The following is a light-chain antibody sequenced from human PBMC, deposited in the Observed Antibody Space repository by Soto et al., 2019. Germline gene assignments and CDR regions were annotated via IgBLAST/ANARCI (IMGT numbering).Light chain of an antibody. V-gene: IGKV3-20*01. CDR2: GAS. J-gene: IGKJ2*01. Sequence: EIVLTQSPGTLSLSPGERATLSCRASQSVSSSYLAWYQQKPGQAPRLLIYGASSRATGIPDRFSGSGSGTDLTLTSSRLEPEDLAVYYCQQYGSSPLYTFGQGTNLEIK. CDR1: QSVSSSY. CDR3: QQYGSSPLYT.